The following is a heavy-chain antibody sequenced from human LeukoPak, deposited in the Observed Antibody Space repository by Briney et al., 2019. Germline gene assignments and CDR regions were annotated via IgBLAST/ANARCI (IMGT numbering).Heavy chain of an antibody. V-gene: IGHV4-39*01. CDR2: IYYSGST. Sequence: KPSETLSLTCTVSGGSISSSSYYWGWIRQPPGKGLEWIGSIYYSGSTYYNPSLKSRVTISVDTSKNQFSLKLSSVTAADTAVYYCARQARGGASLDPWGQGTQVTVSS. J-gene: IGHJ5*02. CDR1: GGSISSSSYY. CDR3: ARQARGGASLDP. D-gene: IGHD2-21*01.